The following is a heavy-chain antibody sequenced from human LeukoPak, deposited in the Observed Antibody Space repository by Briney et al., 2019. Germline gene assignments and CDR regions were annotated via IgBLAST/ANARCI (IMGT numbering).Heavy chain of an antibody. Sequence: GGSLRLSCRSSGFTFGDYVMTWVRQAPGKGLEWVSYISSSGRAIYYADSVKGRFTVSRDNAKNSLYLQMNSLRAEDTAVYYCARCPRWAHFDYWGQGTLVTVSS. CDR1: GFTFGDYV. CDR2: ISSSGRAI. V-gene: IGHV3-48*03. D-gene: IGHD4-23*01. CDR3: ARCPRWAHFDY. J-gene: IGHJ4*02.